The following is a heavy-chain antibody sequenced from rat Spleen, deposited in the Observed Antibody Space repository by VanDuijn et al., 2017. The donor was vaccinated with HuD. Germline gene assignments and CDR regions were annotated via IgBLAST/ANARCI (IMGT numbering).Heavy chain of an antibody. J-gene: IGHJ3*01. Sequence: EVQLVESGGGLVQPGRSLKLSCAASGFTFSDYSMAWVRQAPKKGLEWVATISYDGSSTYYRDSVKGRFTISRDNAKSTLYLQMDSLRSEDTATYYCARHELPGYNWFAYWGQGTLVTVSS. CDR3: ARHELPGYNWFAY. D-gene: IGHD1-4*01. CDR1: GFTFSDYS. CDR2: ISYDGSST. V-gene: IGHV5-7*01.